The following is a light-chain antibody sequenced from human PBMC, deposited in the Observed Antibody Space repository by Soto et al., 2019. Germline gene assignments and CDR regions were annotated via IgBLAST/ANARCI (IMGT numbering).Light chain of an antibody. CDR3: QQCATPPLT. V-gene: IGKV3-20*01. CDR2: VAS. J-gene: IGKJ1*01. Sequence: EIVLTQSPGTLSLSPGERATLSCRASQTISKNYLAWYQQKPGQAPRLLIYVASSRATGIPDRFSGSGSGTDFTLTISRLEPEDFAVYYCQQCATPPLTFGQGTKVEIK. CDR1: QTISKNY.